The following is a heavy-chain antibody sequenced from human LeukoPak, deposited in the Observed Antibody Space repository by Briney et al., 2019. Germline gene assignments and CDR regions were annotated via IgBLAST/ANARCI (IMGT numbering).Heavy chain of an antibody. CDR2: IKGDGIST. Sequence: GGSLRLSCAASGFDFSSNWMHWVRHAPGQGLVWVSRIKGDGISTNYADSVKGRFTISRDLAKNTLYLQMNSLRAEDTAVYYCAKVRLYCSGGTSCYYHPFDYWGQGTLVTVSS. V-gene: IGHV3-74*01. CDR1: GFDFSSNW. D-gene: IGHD2-15*01. CDR3: AKVRLYCSGGTSCYYHPFDY. J-gene: IGHJ4*02.